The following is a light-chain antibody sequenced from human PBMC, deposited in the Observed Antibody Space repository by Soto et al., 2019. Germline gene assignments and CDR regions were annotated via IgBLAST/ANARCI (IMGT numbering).Light chain of an antibody. J-gene: IGKJ1*01. CDR1: QSISNW. CDR2: KAS. V-gene: IGKV1-5*03. CDR3: QQYNGYRWT. Sequence: DIQMTQSPSTLSASVGDRVTITCRASQSISNWLAWHQQKPGKVPKILIYKASSLESGVPSRFSGSGSGTEFTLTISSLQPEDFATYYCQQYNGYRWTFGQGTKMDIK.